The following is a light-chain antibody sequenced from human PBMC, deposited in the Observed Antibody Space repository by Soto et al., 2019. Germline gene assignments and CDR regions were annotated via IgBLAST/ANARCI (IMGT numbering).Light chain of an antibody. CDR2: WAS. J-gene: IGKJ5*01. Sequence: DIVMTQSPDSLAVSLGERATINCKSSQSVFYSSSNKNYLDWYQQKPGQPPKLLIHWASTREFGVPDRFSGSGSGTDFTLSIRKLQADGVAMYLCQSYANLPVTLGRGTRLESK. CDR3: QSYANLPVT. CDR1: QSVFYSSSNKNY. V-gene: IGKV4-1*01.